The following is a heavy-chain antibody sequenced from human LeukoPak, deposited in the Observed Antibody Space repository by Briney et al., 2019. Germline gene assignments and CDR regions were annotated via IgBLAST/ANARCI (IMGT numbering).Heavy chain of an antibody. J-gene: IGHJ4*02. Sequence: GGSLRLSCAASGFTFSTFGMQWVRQAPGKGLEWVAFIRYDGNNKYYADSVKGRFTISRDNSKNTLYLQMDSLRAEDTAVYYCAKDLARVPTIDYWGQGTLVTVSS. CDR3: AKDLARVPTIDY. CDR1: GFTFSTFG. V-gene: IGHV3-30*02. CDR2: IRYDGNNK.